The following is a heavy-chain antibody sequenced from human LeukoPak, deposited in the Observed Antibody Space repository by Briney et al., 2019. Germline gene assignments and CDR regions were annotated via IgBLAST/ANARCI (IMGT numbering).Heavy chain of an antibody. V-gene: IGHV3-21*01. CDR3: ARDPYSGTYGNTYYYYMDV. J-gene: IGHJ6*03. CDR1: GFSFCSYN. Sequence: GGSLRLSCEASGFSFCSYNMDWVRQTPGKGREWISSITTSNTDTFYAYSVKGRFTISRDNARNSLYLQMNSLRVEDTAVYYCARDPYSGTYGNTYYYYMDVWGKGTTVTISS. D-gene: IGHD1-26*01. CDR2: ITTSNTDT.